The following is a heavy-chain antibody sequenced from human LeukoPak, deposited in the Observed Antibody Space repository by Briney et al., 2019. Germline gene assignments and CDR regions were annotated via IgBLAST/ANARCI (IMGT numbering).Heavy chain of an antibody. CDR1: GYTFTSSD. CDR3: ARARYGDYRGNCFDP. CDR2: MNPNSGNT. J-gene: IGHJ5*02. V-gene: IGHV1-8*01. D-gene: IGHD4-17*01. Sequence: ASVTVSCKASGYTFTSSDINWVRQATGQGLEWMGWMNPNSGNTGYAQKFQGRVTMTRDTSISTAYMEVSSLRSDDTAVYYCARARYGDYRGNCFDPWGQGTLVTVSS.